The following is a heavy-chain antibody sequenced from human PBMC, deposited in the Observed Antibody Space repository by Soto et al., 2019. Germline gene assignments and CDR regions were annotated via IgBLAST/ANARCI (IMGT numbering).Heavy chain of an antibody. CDR3: ARVMITFGGVIAQSDY. D-gene: IGHD3-16*02. CDR2: ISSSSSYT. Sequence: TGGSLRLSCAASGFTFSDYYMSWIRQAPGKGLEWVSYISSSSSYTNYADSVKGRFTISRDNAKNSLYLQMNSLRAEDTAVYYCARVMITFGGVIAQSDYWGQGTLVTVSS. V-gene: IGHV3-11*06. CDR1: GFTFSDYY. J-gene: IGHJ4*02.